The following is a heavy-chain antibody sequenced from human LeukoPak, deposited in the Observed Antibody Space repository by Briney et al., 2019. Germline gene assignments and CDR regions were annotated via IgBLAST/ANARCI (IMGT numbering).Heavy chain of an antibody. CDR2: INPNSGGT. J-gene: IGHJ3*02. V-gene: IGHV1-2*02. Sequence: ASVKVSCKASGYTFTSYYMHWVRQAPGQGLEWMGWINPNSGGTNYAQKFQGRVTMTRDTSISTAYMELSRLRSDDTAVYYCAREKTYYYDSSGYYAKDAFDIWGQGTMVTVSS. CDR1: GYTFTSYY. D-gene: IGHD3-22*01. CDR3: AREKTYYYDSSGYYAKDAFDI.